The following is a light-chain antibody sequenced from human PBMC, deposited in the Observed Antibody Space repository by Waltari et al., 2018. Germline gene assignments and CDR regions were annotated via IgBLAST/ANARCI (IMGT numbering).Light chain of an antibody. J-gene: IGKJ2*01. Sequence: DIVLTQSPATLSLSPGERATLSCRASQSVSTYLAWYQQNPGQAPRLLIYDASNRATGIPARFSGSGSGTDFTLTISSLEPEDFAVYYCQQRSNWQYTFGQGTKLESK. CDR2: DAS. CDR3: QQRSNWQYT. V-gene: IGKV3-11*01. CDR1: QSVSTY.